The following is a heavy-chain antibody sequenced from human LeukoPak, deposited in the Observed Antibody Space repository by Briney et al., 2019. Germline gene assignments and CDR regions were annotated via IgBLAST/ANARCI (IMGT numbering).Heavy chain of an antibody. J-gene: IGHJ4*02. CDR2: INPSGGST. V-gene: IGHV1-46*01. D-gene: IGHD5-24*01. CDR1: GYTFTSYY. Sequence: ASVKVSCKASGYTFTSYYMHWVRQAPGQGREWMGIINPSGGSTSYAQKFRDGVTMTRDTSTSTVYMELSSLRSEDTAVYYCARDSMGWLQFGSYFDYWGQGTLVTVSS. CDR3: ARDSMGWLQFGSYFDY.